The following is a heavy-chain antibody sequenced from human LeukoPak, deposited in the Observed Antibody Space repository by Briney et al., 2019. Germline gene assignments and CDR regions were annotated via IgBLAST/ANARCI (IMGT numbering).Heavy chain of an antibody. CDR3: ARASYSYDISGWVPFDN. CDR2: IYTSGST. CDR1: GNSIRSGAYY. D-gene: IGHD3-22*01. J-gene: IGHJ4*02. V-gene: IGHV4-61*02. Sequence: TLSLTCTLSGNSIRSGAYYWGWIRPPAGKWLEWIGRIYTSGSTPYNPSLKSRVTISADTSENQFSLRLSSVTAADTAVYYCARASYSYDISGWVPFDNWGQGTLVTVSS.